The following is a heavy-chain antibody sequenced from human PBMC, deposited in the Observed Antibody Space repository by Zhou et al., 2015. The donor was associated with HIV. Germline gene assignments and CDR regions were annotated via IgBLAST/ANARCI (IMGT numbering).Heavy chain of an antibody. CDR1: GYTFTNYG. J-gene: IGHJ4*02. V-gene: IGHV1-18*01. CDR2: ISVYSGNR. CDR3: ARDHGSGSYYFDH. D-gene: IGHD6-19*01. Sequence: QVQLMQSGAEVKKPGASVKVSCKASGYTFTNYGISWVRQAPGQGLEWMGWISVYSGNRNYAQKFQGRVTMTTDTSTSTAYMELRSLRSDDTAFYHCARDHGSGSYYFDHWGQGTLVSVSS.